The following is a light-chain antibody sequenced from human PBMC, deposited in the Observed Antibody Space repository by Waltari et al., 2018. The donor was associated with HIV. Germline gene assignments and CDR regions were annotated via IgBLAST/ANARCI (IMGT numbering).Light chain of an antibody. CDR3: QSYDTSNHLI. V-gene: IGLV6-57*04. CDR2: EDT. Sequence: FMLPQPHSMSASPGRTVTISCTRTSCNISSNSVQWSHQRPCSAPITVIYEDTQRPPQVPERFSGSLHCSSNSASLTIAGLRAEDEADYYCQSYDTSNHLIFGGGTKLTVL. CDR1: SCNISSNS. J-gene: IGLJ2*01.